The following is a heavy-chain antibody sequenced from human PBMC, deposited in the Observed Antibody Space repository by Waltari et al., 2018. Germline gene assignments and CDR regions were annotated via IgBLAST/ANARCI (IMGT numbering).Heavy chain of an antibody. V-gene: IGHV1-18*01. CDR2: VSAYDGNT. Sequence: QVQLVQSGAEVKKPGASVKVSCKASGYTFTSYGISWVRQAPGQGLEWMGWVSAYDGNTNDARKLQDRVTMATDTSTNTAYRELRSLGSDDTAVYYCARDSVGATGAFDYRVQGTLVPVAS. D-gene: IGHD1-26*01. CDR1: GYTFTSYG. J-gene: IGHJ4*02. CDR3: ARDSVGATGAFDY.